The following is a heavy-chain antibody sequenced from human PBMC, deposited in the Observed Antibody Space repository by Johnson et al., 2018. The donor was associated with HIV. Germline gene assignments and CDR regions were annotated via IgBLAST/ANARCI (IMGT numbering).Heavy chain of an antibody. Sequence: VQLVESGGGVVQPGRSLRLSCVASGFRFSSYAVHWVRQAPGKGLEWVAVISYDGSNKYYADSVKGRFTISRDNAKNSLYLQMNSLRAEDTAVYYCARDWVIGDAFDIWGQGTKVTVSS. D-gene: IGHD2-21*01. CDR1: GFRFSSYA. CDR2: ISYDGSNK. CDR3: ARDWVIGDAFDI. J-gene: IGHJ3*02. V-gene: IGHV3-30*04.